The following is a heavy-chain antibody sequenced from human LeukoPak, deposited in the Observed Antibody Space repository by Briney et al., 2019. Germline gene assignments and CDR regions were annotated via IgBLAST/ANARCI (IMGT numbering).Heavy chain of an antibody. J-gene: IGHJ5*02. D-gene: IGHD3-22*01. Sequence: SQTLSLTCTVSGGSISSGDYYWSWIRQPPGKGLGWIGYTYYSGSTYYNPSLKSRATISVDTSKNQFSLKLTSVTAADTAVYYCARPYYYDSRIDPWGQGTLVTVSS. CDR2: TYYSGST. CDR1: GGSISSGDYY. CDR3: ARPYYYDSRIDP. V-gene: IGHV4-30-4*01.